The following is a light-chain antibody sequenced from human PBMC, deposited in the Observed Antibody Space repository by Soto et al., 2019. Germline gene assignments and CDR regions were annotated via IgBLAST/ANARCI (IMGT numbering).Light chain of an antibody. V-gene: IGLV2-8*01. CDR1: SSDVGGYNY. CDR3: SSYAGSSNWV. Sequence: QSVLTQPPSASGSPGQSVTISCTGASSDVGGYNYVSWYQQYPGKAPKLMIYEVTKRPSGVPDRFSGSKSGNTASLTVSGLRAEDEADYYCSSYAGSSNWVFGGGTKVTVL. CDR2: EVT. J-gene: IGLJ2*01.